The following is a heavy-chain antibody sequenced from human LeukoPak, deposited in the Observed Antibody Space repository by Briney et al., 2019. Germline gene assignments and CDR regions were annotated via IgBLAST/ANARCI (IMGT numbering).Heavy chain of an antibody. CDR2: LYYSGST. V-gene: IGHV4-39*02. CDR3: AREVRDTVVVPAAKGFPYSYYVDV. J-gene: IGHJ6*03. Sequence: SETLSLTCTVSGGSISSNGYYWGWIRQPPGKGLEWIGSLYYSGSTYYNPSLKSRITISVDTSKNQFSLKLSSVTAADTAVYYCAREVRDTVVVPAAKGFPYSYYVDVWGKGTTVTISS. D-gene: IGHD2-2*01. CDR1: GGSISSNGYY.